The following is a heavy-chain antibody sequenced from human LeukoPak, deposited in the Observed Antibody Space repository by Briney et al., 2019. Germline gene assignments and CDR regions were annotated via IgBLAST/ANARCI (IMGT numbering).Heavy chain of an antibody. CDR1: GFTFSSYS. Sequence: KPGGSLRLSCAASGFTFSSYSMNWVRQAPGKGLEWVSSISSSSSYIYYADSVKGRFTISRDNAKNSLYLQMNSLRAEDTAVYYCARDSDYGDSSAYWGQGTLVTVSS. D-gene: IGHD4-17*01. V-gene: IGHV3-21*01. CDR2: ISSSSSYI. J-gene: IGHJ4*02. CDR3: ARDSDYGDSSAY.